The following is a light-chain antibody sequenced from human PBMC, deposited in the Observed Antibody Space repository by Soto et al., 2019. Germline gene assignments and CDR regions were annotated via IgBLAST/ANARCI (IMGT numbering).Light chain of an antibody. J-gene: IGLJ1*01. CDR1: SSDVGGYNY. CDR2: DVS. CDR3: CSYAGSFYV. Sequence: QSVLTQPRSVSGSPGQSVTISCTGTSSDVGGYNYVSWYQQHPGKAPKLMIFDVSKRPSGVPDRFSGSKSGNTASLTISGLQAEDEADSCCSYAGSFYVFGSGSKLTVL. V-gene: IGLV2-11*01.